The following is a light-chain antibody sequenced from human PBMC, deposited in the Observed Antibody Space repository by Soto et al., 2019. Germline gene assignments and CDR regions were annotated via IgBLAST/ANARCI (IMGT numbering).Light chain of an antibody. CDR2: GAS. J-gene: IGKJ1*01. Sequence: ENVLTQSPGTLSLSPGERATLSCMSSQSVGRNYLAWFQQKSGQAPRLLIHGASTRAIGIPARFSGSGSGTDFTLTISSLQPDDFATYYCQHYNSYSEAFGQGTKVDIK. CDR3: QHYNSYSEA. V-gene: IGKV3-20*01. CDR1: QSVGRNY.